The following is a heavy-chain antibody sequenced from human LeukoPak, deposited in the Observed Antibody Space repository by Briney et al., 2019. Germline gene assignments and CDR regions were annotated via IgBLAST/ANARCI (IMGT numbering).Heavy chain of an antibody. D-gene: IGHD6-13*01. V-gene: IGHV3-74*03. CDR2: IERDGSST. CDR1: GFTYSNYW. CDR3: ARAIYSSPPDY. Sequence: GGSLRLFCAASGFTYSNYWMLWVRQAPGKGLVWVSRIERDGSSTTYADPVKGRFLMSRDNVKNTVDLQMNSLRAEDTAVYYCARAIYSSPPDYWGQGALVTVSS. J-gene: IGHJ4*02.